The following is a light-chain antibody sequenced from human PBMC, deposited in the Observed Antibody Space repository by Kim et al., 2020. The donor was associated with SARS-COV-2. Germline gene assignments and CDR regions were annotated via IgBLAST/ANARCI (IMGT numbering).Light chain of an antibody. CDR2: EVT. V-gene: IGLV2-23*02. CDR1: SSDVGGYDL. Sequence: QSALTQPASVSGSPGQSIAIPCTGTSSDVGGYDLVSWYQQHPGKAPKLIIYEVTERPSGVSDRFFGTKSGNTASLTISGLQAEDEADYYCCSFAGSSTYVVFGGGTQLTVL. CDR3: CSFAGSSTYVV. J-gene: IGLJ2*01.